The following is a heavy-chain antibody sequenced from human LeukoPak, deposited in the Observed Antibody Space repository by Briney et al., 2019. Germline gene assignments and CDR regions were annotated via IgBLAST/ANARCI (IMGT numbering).Heavy chain of an antibody. CDR2: IGTAGDT. Sequence: GGSLRLSCAASGFTFSSYDMHWVRQATGKGLEWVSAIGTAGDTYYPGSVKGRFTISRENAKNSLYLQMNSLRAGDTAVYYCAGDRPYSSGWDHAFDIWGQGTMVTVSS. D-gene: IGHD6-19*01. CDR1: GFTFSSYD. CDR3: AGDRPYSSGWDHAFDI. V-gene: IGHV3-13*01. J-gene: IGHJ3*02.